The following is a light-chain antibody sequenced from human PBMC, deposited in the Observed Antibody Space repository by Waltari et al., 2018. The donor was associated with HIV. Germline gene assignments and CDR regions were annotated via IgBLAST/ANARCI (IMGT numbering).Light chain of an antibody. J-gene: IGLJ2*01. Sequence: SSELTQDPAVSVALGQTVRITCQGDSLRSYYASWYQQKPGQAPVLVIYGKNNRPSGTPCRFSGSSSVNTASLTITGAQAEDEADYYCNSRDSSGNHLQVFGGGTKLTVL. CDR3: NSRDSSGNHLQV. CDR2: GKN. V-gene: IGLV3-19*01. CDR1: SLRSYY.